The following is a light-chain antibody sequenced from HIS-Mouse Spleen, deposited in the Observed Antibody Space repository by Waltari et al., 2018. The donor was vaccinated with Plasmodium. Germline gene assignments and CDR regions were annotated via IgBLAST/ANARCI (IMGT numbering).Light chain of an antibody. CDR3: YSTDSSGNHRV. CDR2: EDS. J-gene: IGLJ3*02. V-gene: IGLV3-10*01. Sequence: SYELTQPPSVSVSPGQTARHTRSGDALPKKYAYWYQQKSGQAPVLVIYEDSKRPSGIPERFSGSSSGTMATLTISGAQVEDEADYYCYSTDSSGNHRVFGGGTKLTVL. CDR1: ALPKKY.